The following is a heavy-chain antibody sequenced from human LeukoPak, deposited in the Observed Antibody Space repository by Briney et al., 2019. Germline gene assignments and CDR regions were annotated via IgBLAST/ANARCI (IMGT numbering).Heavy chain of an antibody. V-gene: IGHV1-69*04. CDR1: GGTFSSYA. J-gene: IGHJ4*02. D-gene: IGHD6-6*01. Sequence: GASVKVSCKASGGTFSSYAISWVRQAPGQGLEWMGRIIPILGIANYAQKFQGRVTITADKSTSTAYMELSSLRSEDTAVYYCAMRAIAARPPGDYWGQGTLVTVSS. CDR3: AMRAIAARPPGDY. CDR2: IIPILGIA.